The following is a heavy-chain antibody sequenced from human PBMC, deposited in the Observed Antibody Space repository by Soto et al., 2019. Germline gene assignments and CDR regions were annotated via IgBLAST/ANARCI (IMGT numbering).Heavy chain of an antibody. CDR3: ARGPLREPLVVTPRGWAFDS. V-gene: IGHV3-21*04. J-gene: IGHJ3*02. Sequence: GGSLRLSCAASGFTFSSYSMNWVRQAPGKGLEWVSSISSSSSYIYYADSVKGRFTISSDNAKNSLYLQMNSLRAADTAVYYCARGPLREPLVVTPRGWAFDSWGQGTMVAVSS. D-gene: IGHD2-21*02. CDR1: GFTFSSYS. CDR2: ISSSSSYI.